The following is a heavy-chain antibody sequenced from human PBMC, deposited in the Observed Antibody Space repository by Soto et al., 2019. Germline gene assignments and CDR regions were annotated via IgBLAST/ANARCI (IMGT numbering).Heavy chain of an antibody. CDR1: GYTFTGYY. D-gene: IGHD3-9*01. Sequence: GASVKVSCKASGYTFTGYYMHWVRQAPGQGLEWMGWINPNSGGTNYAQKFQGRVTMTRDTSISTAYMELSRLRSDDTAVYYCAILYYDILTGPVDYWGQGTLVTVSS. CDR2: INPNSGGT. V-gene: IGHV1-2*02. CDR3: AILYYDILTGPVDY. J-gene: IGHJ4*02.